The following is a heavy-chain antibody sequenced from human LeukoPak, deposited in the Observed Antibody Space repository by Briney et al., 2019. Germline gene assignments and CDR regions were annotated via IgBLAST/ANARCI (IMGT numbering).Heavy chain of an antibody. J-gene: IGHJ5*02. CDR2: INHSGST. V-gene: IGHV4-34*01. CDR3: ARASSPNNWFDP. Sequence: ASETLSLTCAVYGRSFSGYYWSWLRQPPGKGLEWIGEINHSGSTNYNPSLKSRVTISVDTSKNQFSLKLSSVTAADTAVYYCARASSPNNWFDPWGQGTLVTVSS. CDR1: GRSFSGYY.